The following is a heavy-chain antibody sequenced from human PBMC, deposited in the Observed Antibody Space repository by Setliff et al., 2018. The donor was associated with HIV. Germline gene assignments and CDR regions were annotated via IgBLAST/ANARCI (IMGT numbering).Heavy chain of an antibody. D-gene: IGHD3-16*01. V-gene: IGHV1-3*01. J-gene: IGHJ4*02. Sequence: ASVKVSCKASGYNFTSYAIHWVRQAPGQRPEYMGWFYPGTGGTGYSPRFQGRLTFSRDTSATTAHVEVNSLTSEDTAVYYCARAAPGGGNDYFGYWGQGALVTVSS. CDR3: ARAAPGGGNDYFGY. CDR1: GYNFTSYA. CDR2: FYPGTGGT.